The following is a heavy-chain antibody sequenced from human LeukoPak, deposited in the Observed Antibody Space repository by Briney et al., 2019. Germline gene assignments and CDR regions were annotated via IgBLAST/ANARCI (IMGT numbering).Heavy chain of an antibody. J-gene: IGHJ6*03. D-gene: IGHD6-13*01. CDR3: AREWMGYSSSRRYYYYYMDV. V-gene: IGHV3-48*03. Sequence: GGSLRLSCAASGFTFSSYEMNWVRQAPGKGLEWVSYISSSGSTIYYADSVKGRFTISRDNAKNSLYLQMNSLRAEDTALYYCAREWMGYSSSRRYYYYYMDVWGKGTTVTVSS. CDR1: GFTFSSYE. CDR2: ISSSGSTI.